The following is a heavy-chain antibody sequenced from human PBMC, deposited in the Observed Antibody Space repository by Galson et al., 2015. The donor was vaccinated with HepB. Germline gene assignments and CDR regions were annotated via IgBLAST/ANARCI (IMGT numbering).Heavy chain of an antibody. V-gene: IGHV1-2*06. CDR3: ARTQKTLYDILTGYQNTYAFDI. Sequence: SVKVSCKASGYTFTGYYMHWVRQAPGQGLEWMGRINPNSGGTNYAQKFQGRVTMTRDTSISTAYMELSRLRSDDTAVYYCARTQKTLYDILTGYQNTYAFDIWGQGTMVTVSS. J-gene: IGHJ3*02. CDR2: INPNSGGT. D-gene: IGHD3-9*01. CDR1: GYTFTGYY.